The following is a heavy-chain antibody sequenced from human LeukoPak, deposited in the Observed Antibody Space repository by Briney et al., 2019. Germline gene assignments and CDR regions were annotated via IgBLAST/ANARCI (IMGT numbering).Heavy chain of an antibody. CDR2: INYNGAIT. V-gene: IGHV3-20*04. D-gene: IGHD3-3*02. CDR3: ARDRLGPSFSVSHFDL. Sequence: GGSLRLSCATSGFTFVDYGLSWVRRAPGKGLEWLCAINYNGAITDYADSVKGRFTISRDNAKNSAYLRMDSLRAEDTALYYCARDRLGPSFSVSHFDLWGQGTLVTVSS. CDR1: GFTFVDYG. J-gene: IGHJ4*01.